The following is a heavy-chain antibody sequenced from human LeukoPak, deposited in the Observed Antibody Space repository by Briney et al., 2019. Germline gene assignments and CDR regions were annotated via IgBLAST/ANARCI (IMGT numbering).Heavy chain of an antibody. CDR2: ISWNSGDI. D-gene: IGHD3-10*01. CDR1: GFAFYDYA. Sequence: GGSLRLSCEATGFAFYDYAMHWVRHVPGKGLEWVSGISWNSGDIAYADSVKGRFTISRDNAKNSLYLQMNSLKPEDTALYYCARAQSKESDDSGSFYRHFDYWGRGTLVTVSS. CDR3: ARAQSKESDDSGSFYRHFDY. J-gene: IGHJ4*02. V-gene: IGHV3-9*01.